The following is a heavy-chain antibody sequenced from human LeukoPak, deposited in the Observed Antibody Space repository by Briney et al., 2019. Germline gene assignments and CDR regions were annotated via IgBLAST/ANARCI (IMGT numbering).Heavy chain of an antibody. CDR1: GGSISSYY. CDR2: IYYSGST. J-gene: IGHJ4*02. Sequence: SETLSLTCTVSGGSISSYYWSWIRQPPGKGLEWIGYIYYSGSTNYNPSLKSRVTISVDTSKNQFSLQLNSVTPEDTAVYYCAREYYDFWSGGNYFDYWGQGTLVTVSS. D-gene: IGHD3-3*01. CDR3: AREYYDFWSGGNYFDY. V-gene: IGHV4-59*12.